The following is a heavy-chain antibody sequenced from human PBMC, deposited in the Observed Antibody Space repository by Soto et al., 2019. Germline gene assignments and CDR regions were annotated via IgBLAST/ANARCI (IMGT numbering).Heavy chain of an antibody. CDR2: ISYDGSNK. CDR3: ARGGYGSGREVNY. Sequence: QVQLVESGGGVAQPGRSLRLSCAASGFTFSNYAMHWVRQAPGKGLEWLVVISYDGSNKYYADSVKGRFTISRDNSKNTLYLQMNSLRAEDTAVYYCARGGYGSGREVNYWGQGTLVTVSS. D-gene: IGHD3-10*01. V-gene: IGHV3-30-3*01. J-gene: IGHJ4*02. CDR1: GFTFSNYA.